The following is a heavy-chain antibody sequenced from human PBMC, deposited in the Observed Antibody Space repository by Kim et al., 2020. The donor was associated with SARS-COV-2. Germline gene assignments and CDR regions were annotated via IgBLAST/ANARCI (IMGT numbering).Heavy chain of an antibody. D-gene: IGHD3-9*01. CDR2: ISSSSSYI. V-gene: IGHV3-21*01. CDR3: ARAGRRYFDWLLNSYYMDV. Sequence: GGSLRLSCAASGFTFSSYSMNWVRQAPGKGLEWVSSISSSSSYIYYADSVKGRFTISRDNAKNSLYLQMNSLRAEDTAVYYCARAGRRYFDWLLNSYYMDVWGKGTTVTVSS. CDR1: GFTFSSYS. J-gene: IGHJ6*03.